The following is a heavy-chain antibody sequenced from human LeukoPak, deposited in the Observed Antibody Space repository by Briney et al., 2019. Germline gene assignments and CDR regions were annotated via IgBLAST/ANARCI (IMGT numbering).Heavy chain of an antibody. CDR2: IYHSGST. CDR1: GYSISSGYY. D-gene: IGHD1-26*01. J-gene: IGHJ4*02. V-gene: IGHV4-38-2*02. Sequence: SETLSLTCTVSGYSISSGYYWGWIRQPPGKGLEWIGSIYHSGSTYYNPSLKSRVTISVDTSKNQFSLKLSSVTAADTAVYYCAGLSGSHFRASDYWGQGTLVTVSS. CDR3: AGLSGSHFRASDY.